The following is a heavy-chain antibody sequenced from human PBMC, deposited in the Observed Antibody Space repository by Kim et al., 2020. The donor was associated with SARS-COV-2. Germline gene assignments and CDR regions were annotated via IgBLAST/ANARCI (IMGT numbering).Heavy chain of an antibody. Sequence: GGSLRLSCVVSGFTFDTYAMSWVRQAPGKGLEWVSAISGKDGSTYYADSVKGRLTISADNSRTTVYLQMTRLRTEDTAVYYCANIMRGLSLGPGGTTYYNFGFDPWGPGTLVTVSS. CDR2: ISGKDGST. CDR1: GFTFDTYA. D-gene: IGHD3-3*01. J-gene: IGHJ5*02. CDR3: ANIMRGLSLGPGGTTYYNFGFDP. V-gene: IGHV3-23*01.